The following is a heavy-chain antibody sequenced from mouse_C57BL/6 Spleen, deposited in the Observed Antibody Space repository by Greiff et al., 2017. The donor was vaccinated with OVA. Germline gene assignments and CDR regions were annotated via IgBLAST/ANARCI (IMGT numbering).Heavy chain of an antibody. CDR1: GFTFSDAW. V-gene: IGHV6-6*01. Sequence: DVMLVESGGGLVQPGGSMKLSCAASGFTFSDAWMDWVRQSPEKGLEWVAEIRNKANNHATYYAESVKGRFTISRDDSKSSVYLQMNSLRAEDTGIYYCTRDWGFAYWGQGTLVTVSA. D-gene: IGHD4-1*01. J-gene: IGHJ3*01. CDR2: IRNKANNHAT. CDR3: TRDWGFAY.